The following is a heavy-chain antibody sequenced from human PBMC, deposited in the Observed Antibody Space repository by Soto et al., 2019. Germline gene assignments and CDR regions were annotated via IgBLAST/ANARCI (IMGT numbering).Heavy chain of an antibody. CDR1: GDSISSYY. CDR2: IHTTENT. D-gene: IGHD6-13*01. Sequence: SETLSLTCTVSGDSISSYYWSWIRQPAGKGMEWIGRIHTTENTNYNPSLRSRVTMSVDTSNNQFSLKLTSLTAADTAVYYCARALSSAAGLYYDCWGQGSLVTVSS. J-gene: IGHJ4*02. CDR3: ARALSSAAGLYYDC. V-gene: IGHV4-4*07.